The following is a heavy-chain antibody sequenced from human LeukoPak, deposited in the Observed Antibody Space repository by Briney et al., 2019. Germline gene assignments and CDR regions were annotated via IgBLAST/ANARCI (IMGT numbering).Heavy chain of an antibody. CDR3: AKDLSSGTGRGFDY. Sequence: GSLRPSCVASGFPFSAYAMSWVRQAPGKGLEWVSGIRGSGETTYYAESVKGRLIIQRDNSKNTLYLQMDSLRAEDTALYYCAKDLSSGTGRGFDYWGQGTLVTVSS. J-gene: IGHJ4*02. CDR1: GFPFSAYA. V-gene: IGHV3-23*01. CDR2: IRGSGETT. D-gene: IGHD3/OR15-3a*01.